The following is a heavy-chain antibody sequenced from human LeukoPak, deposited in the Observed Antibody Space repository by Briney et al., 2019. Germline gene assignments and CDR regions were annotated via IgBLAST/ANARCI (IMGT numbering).Heavy chain of an antibody. J-gene: IGHJ4*02. V-gene: IGHV1-46*01. D-gene: IGHD3-22*01. CDR2: INPSGGSA. CDR3: ARVKVYYDSSGGTLDY. Sequence: GASVKVSCKASGYTFTNYYMHWVRQAPGQGLEWMGIINPSGGSASYAQKFQGRVTMTRDTSTSTVYMELSSLRSEDTAVYYCARVKVYYDSSGGTLDYWGQGTLVTVSS. CDR1: GYTFTNYY.